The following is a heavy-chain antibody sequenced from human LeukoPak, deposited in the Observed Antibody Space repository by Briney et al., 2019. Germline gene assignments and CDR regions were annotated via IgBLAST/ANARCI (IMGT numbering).Heavy chain of an antibody. CDR2: ISDTGRLS. Sequence: GGSLRLSCAASGFTFSSSAMSWVRKAPGKGLEWVAAISDTGRLSYCADSVNGRFTISRDNSKNTLSLQMSSLRAEDTATYYCTKNVPGRAIDYWGQGTLVTVSS. CDR3: TKNVPGRAIDY. J-gene: IGHJ4*02. V-gene: IGHV3-23*01. CDR1: GFTFSSSA. D-gene: IGHD2-15*01.